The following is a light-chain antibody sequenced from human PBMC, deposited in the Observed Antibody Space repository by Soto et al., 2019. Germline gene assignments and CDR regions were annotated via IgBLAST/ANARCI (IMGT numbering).Light chain of an antibody. Sequence: QSVLTQPASVSGSPGQSITISCTGTSSDVGGYNYVSWYQQHPGKAPKLMIYDVSNRPSGVSNRFSGSKSGNTASLTISGLQAEYEADYYCSSYKSSSPYVFGTGTEVTVL. CDR1: SSDVGGYNY. J-gene: IGLJ1*01. V-gene: IGLV2-14*01. CDR3: SSYKSSSPYV. CDR2: DVS.